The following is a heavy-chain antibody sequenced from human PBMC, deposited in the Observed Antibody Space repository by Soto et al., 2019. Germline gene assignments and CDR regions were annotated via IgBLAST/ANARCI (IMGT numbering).Heavy chain of an antibody. J-gene: IGHJ6*02. Sequence: QLQLQESGPGLVKSSETLPLTCTVSGASISSSDYYWAWIRQPPGKGLEWIGSIYYSGNTKYNPSLKSRLTISVNKSKNQFSLKLSSVTAADTAVYFCARHRAAVAPYYFYGMDVWGQGATVPVSS. CDR1: GASISSSDYY. CDR3: ARHRAAVAPYYFYGMDV. D-gene: IGHD6-19*01. V-gene: IGHV4-39*01. CDR2: IYYSGNT.